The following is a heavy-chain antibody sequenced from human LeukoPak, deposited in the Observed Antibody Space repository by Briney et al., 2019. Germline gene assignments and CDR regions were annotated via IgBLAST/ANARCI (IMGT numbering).Heavy chain of an antibody. V-gene: IGHV3-53*04. Sequence: GGSLRLSCAASGFTVSSNYMSWVRQAPGKGLEWVSVIYSGGSTYYADSVKGRFTISRHNSKNTLYLQMNSLRAEDTAVYYCAREYSSGWYPWYFDLWGRGTLVTVSS. CDR2: IYSGGST. CDR1: GFTVSSNY. D-gene: IGHD6-19*01. J-gene: IGHJ2*01. CDR3: AREYSSGWYPWYFDL.